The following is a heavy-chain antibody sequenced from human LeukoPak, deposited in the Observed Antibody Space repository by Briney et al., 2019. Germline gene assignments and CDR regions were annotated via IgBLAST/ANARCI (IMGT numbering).Heavy chain of an antibody. V-gene: IGHV5-51*01. CDR1: GYTFSSYW. CDR3: ARQNDFRLNY. J-gene: IGHJ4*02. D-gene: IGHD3-3*01. CDR2: IYPGDSDT. Sequence: GESLRISCKGSGYTFSSYWIGWVRQMPGKGLEWMGIIYPGDSDTRYSPSLQGQVTISVDTSIGTAYLQWSSLKASDTAIYYCARQNDFRLNYWGQGTLVTVSS.